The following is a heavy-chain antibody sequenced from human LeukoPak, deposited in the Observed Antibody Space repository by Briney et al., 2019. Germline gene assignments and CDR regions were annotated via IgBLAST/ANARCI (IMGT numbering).Heavy chain of an antibody. CDR2: ISPAGGSI. CDR1: GFTFSTYA. CDR3: AKRHCSGGSCFSGVDY. Sequence: GGSLRLSCAASGFTFSTYAMSWVRQAPGKGMEWVSLISPAGGSIYYADSVKGRFTISRDNSENTLYLQMSSLRTEDTAVYYCAKRHCSGGSCFSGVDYWGQGTLVTVSS. V-gene: IGHV3-23*01. D-gene: IGHD2-15*01. J-gene: IGHJ4*02.